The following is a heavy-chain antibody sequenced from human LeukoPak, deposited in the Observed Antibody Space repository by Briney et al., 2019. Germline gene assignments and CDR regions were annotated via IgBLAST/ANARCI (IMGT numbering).Heavy chain of an antibody. D-gene: IGHD1-1*01. J-gene: IGHJ4*02. CDR3: ARTGEAGTGTKANYEC. V-gene: IGHV3-23*01. CDR2: ISGSGGST. CDR1: QFSFSSYA. Sequence: GGSLRLSCVARQFSFSSYAIKSVRQAPGKGLEWVSAISGSGGSTYYADSVKGRFTISRDNAKNSLYLQMNSLSDEDPAVYYDARTGEAGTGTKANYECWGQGTLVTVSS.